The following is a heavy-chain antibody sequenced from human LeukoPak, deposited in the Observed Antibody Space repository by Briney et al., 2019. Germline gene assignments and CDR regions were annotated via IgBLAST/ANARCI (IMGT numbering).Heavy chain of an antibody. Sequence: SETLSLTCAVYGGSFSGYYWGWIRQPPGKGLEWIGSIYYSGSTYYNPSLKSRVTISVDTSKNQFSLKLSSVTAADTAVYYCARLPEYYYYYMDVWGKGTTVTISS. V-gene: IGHV4-39*01. CDR1: GGSFSGYY. J-gene: IGHJ6*03. CDR3: ARLPEYYYYYMDV. CDR2: IYYSGST.